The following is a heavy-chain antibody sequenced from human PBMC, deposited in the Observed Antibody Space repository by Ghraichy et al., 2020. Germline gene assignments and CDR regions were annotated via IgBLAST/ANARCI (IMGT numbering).Heavy chain of an antibody. CDR3: ARVRDDIWGNYLYSFNC. V-gene: IGHV3-48*02. CDR2: ISGSSGSI. D-gene: IGHD3-16*02. Sequence: GGSLRLSCAASGFSFSTYSMNWVRQVPGKGLEWLSYISGSSGSIYYADSMRGRFTVSRDNAKNLLFLQMTMLRDEDTAVYYCARVRDDIWGNYLYSFNCWGQGTLVTVSS. J-gene: IGHJ4*02. CDR1: GFSFSTYS.